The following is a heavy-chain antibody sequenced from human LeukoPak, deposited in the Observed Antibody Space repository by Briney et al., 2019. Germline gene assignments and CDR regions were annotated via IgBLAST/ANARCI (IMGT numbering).Heavy chain of an antibody. CDR3: ARMRKWELLDY. D-gene: IGHD1-26*01. J-gene: IGHJ4*02. CDR2: IWYDGSNK. CDR1: GFTFSSYG. Sequence: PGGSLGLSCAASGFTFSSYGMHWVRQAPGKGLEWVAVIWYDGSNKYYADSVKGRFTISRDNSKNTLYLQMNSLRAEDTAVYYCARMRKWELLDYWGQGTLVTVSS. V-gene: IGHV3-33*01.